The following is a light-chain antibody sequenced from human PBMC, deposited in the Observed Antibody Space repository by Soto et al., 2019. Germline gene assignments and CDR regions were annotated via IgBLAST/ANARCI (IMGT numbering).Light chain of an antibody. V-gene: IGLV1-44*01. Sequence: QSVLTQPPSASGTPGQRVTISCSGSSSNIGSKTVNWYQQLPGTAPKLLIYSNNQRPSGVPDRFSGSKSGTSASLASSGLQSEDEAEYYCAASDDSLNGVVFGGGTKLTVL. CDR2: SNN. CDR3: AASDDSLNGVV. J-gene: IGLJ2*01. CDR1: SSNIGSKT.